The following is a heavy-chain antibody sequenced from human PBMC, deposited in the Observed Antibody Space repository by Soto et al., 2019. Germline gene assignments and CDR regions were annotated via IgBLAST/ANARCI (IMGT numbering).Heavy chain of an antibody. J-gene: IGHJ5*02. D-gene: IGHD1-1*01. Sequence: QVQLVQSGAEVAKPGSSGKVSCMASGGTCRKSPLSWIRQPPGQGPEWMGGIIPQFAATTYSPRFQGRPTTSADESTDTVYRELSSLRLADTAISYCAGGQQLGLYNRVAPWGQGTVVNAS. V-gene: IGHV1-69*01. CDR2: IIPQFAAT. CDR1: GGTCRKSP. CDR3: AGGQQLGLYNRVAP.